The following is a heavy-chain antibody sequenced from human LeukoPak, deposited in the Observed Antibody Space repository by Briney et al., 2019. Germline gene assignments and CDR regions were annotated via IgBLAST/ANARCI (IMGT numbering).Heavy chain of an antibody. J-gene: IGHJ4*02. CDR3: AGGEGYCSGGSCLALDY. Sequence: SSVKVSCKASGGTFSSYAISWVRQAPGQGLEWMGGIIPIFGTANYAQKFQGRVTITADKSTSTAYVELSSLRSEDTAVYYCAGGEGYCSGGSCLALDYWGQGTLVTVSS. V-gene: IGHV1-69*06. D-gene: IGHD2-15*01. CDR2: IIPIFGTA. CDR1: GGTFSSYA.